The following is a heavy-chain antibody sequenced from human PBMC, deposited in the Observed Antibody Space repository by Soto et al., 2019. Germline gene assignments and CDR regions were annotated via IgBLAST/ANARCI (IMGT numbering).Heavy chain of an antibody. Sequence: QVQLVESGGGVVQPGRSLRLSCAASGFTFSSYGMHWVRQAPGKGLEWVAVISYDGSNKYYADSVKGRFTISRDNSKNTLYLQMNSLRAEDTAVYYCAKGGLGYCSSTSCYRIDYWGQGTLVTVSS. CDR3: AKGGLGYCSSTSCYRIDY. J-gene: IGHJ4*02. CDR1: GFTFSSYG. CDR2: ISYDGSNK. V-gene: IGHV3-30*18. D-gene: IGHD2-2*01.